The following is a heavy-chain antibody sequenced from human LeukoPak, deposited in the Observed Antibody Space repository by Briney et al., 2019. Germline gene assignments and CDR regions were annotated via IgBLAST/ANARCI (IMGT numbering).Heavy chain of an antibody. J-gene: IGHJ4*02. V-gene: IGHV4-34*01. CDR1: GGSFSGYY. Sequence: PSETLSLTCAVYGGSFSGYYWSWIRQPPGKGLEWIGEINHSGSTNYNPSLKSRVTISVDTSKNQFSLKLSSVTAADTAAYYCARGRLAAAYFDYWGQGTLVTVSS. CDR3: ARGRLAAAYFDY. D-gene: IGHD6-13*01. CDR2: INHSGST.